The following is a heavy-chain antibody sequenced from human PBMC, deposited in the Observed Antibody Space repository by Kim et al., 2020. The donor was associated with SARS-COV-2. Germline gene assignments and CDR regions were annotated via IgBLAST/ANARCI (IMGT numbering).Heavy chain of an antibody. V-gene: IGHV3-33*01. CDR3: ARDSVAAGTRPFYYYYGMDL. Sequence: GGSLRLSCAASAFIFSKYVMHWVRQAPGKGLEWVALIWNDGSQEYYGDSVKGRLTISRDNSKNTLYLQMNSLRAEDTAMYYCARDSVAAGTRPFYYYYGMDLWGQGTTVTVSS. CDR1: AFIFSKYV. CDR2: IWNDGSQE. D-gene: IGHD6-13*01. J-gene: IGHJ6*02.